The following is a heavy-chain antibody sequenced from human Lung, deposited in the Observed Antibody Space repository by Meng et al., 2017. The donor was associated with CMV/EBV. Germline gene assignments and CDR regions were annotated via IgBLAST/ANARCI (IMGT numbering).Heavy chain of an antibody. CDR2: IYYSGST. CDR3: AAGPPSSSSSFFDY. J-gene: IGHJ4*02. Sequence: SXTXSLXCTVSGGSVISGSYYWSWIRQPPGKGLEWIGYIYYSGSTNYNPSLKSRVTMSIDTSKNQFSLKLSSVTPADTAVYYCAAGPPSSSSSFFDYWGQGXLVTVSS. D-gene: IGHD6-6*01. V-gene: IGHV4-61*01. CDR1: GGSVISGSYY.